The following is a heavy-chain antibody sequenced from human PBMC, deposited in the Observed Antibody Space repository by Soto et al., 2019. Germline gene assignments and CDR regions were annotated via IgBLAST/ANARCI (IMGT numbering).Heavy chain of an antibody. CDR2: IYYSGST. D-gene: IGHD5-12*01. Sequence: QVQLQESGPGLVKPSQTLYITYTVSGDSISSGDYYWSWIRQPPGKGLEWIGYIYYSGSTYYNPSLKSRVTISVDTSKNQFSLKLSSVTAADTAVYYCARLTATDTVTTWYYWYFDLWGRGTLVTVSS. J-gene: IGHJ2*01. CDR3: ARLTATDTVTTWYYWYFDL. V-gene: IGHV4-30-4*01. CDR1: GDSISSGDYY.